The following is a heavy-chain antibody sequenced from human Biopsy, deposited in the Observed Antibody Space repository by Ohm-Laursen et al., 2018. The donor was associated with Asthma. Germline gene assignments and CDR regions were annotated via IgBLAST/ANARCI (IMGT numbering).Heavy chain of an antibody. CDR3: VRGSSSWHHGPFHYYYGLDV. J-gene: IGHJ6*02. D-gene: IGHD6-13*01. CDR1: SGSGGYMRSGNYY. V-gene: IGHV4-39*01. Sequence: TLSLTCSLSSGSGGYMRSGNYYWGWIRQPPGKGLEWIGSIYYSGTTYYNPSLESRITVSAGTSKNQFSLKPTSVTAADTAVYYCVRGSSSWHHGPFHYYYGLDVWGQGTTATVSS. CDR2: IYYSGTT.